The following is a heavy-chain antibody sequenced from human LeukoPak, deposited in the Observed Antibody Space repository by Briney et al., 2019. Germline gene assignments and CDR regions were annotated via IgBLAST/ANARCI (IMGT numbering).Heavy chain of an antibody. D-gene: IGHD3-10*01. J-gene: IGHJ4*02. Sequence: GGSLRLSCAASGFTVSSSYMSWVRQAPGKGLEWVSSISSSGGSTYYADSVRGRFTISRDNSKNTLYLQMNSLRAEDTAIYYCAKDLVTGSLDYWGQGTLVTVSS. CDR1: GFTVSSSY. CDR3: AKDLVTGSLDY. CDR2: ISSSGGST. V-gene: IGHV3-23*01.